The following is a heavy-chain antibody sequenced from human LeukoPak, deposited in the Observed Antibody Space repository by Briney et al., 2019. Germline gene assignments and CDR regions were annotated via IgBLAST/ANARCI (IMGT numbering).Heavy chain of an antibody. V-gene: IGHV1-69*13. CDR2: IIPIFGTA. Sequence: SVKVSCKASGGTFSSYAISWVRQAPGQGLEWMGGIIPIFGTANYAQKFQGRVTITADESTSTAYMELSSLRSEDTAVYYCARETDYCSSTSCPLDYWGQGTLVTVSS. CDR3: ARETDYCSSTSCPLDY. CDR1: GGTFSSYA. D-gene: IGHD2-2*01. J-gene: IGHJ4*02.